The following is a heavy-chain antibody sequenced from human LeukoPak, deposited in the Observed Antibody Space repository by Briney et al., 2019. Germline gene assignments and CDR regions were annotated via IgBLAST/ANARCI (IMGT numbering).Heavy chain of an antibody. CDR1: GFTFSSYG. CDR3: AKGGYSSSWYRQIDY. V-gene: IGHV3-33*06. CDR2: IWYDGSNK. D-gene: IGHD6-13*01. J-gene: IGHJ4*02. Sequence: PGRSLRLSCAASGFTFSSYGMHWVRQAPGKGLEWVAVIWYDGSNKYYADSVKGRFTISRDNSKNTLYLQMNSLRVEDTAVYYCAKGGYSSSWYRQIDYWGQGALVTVSS.